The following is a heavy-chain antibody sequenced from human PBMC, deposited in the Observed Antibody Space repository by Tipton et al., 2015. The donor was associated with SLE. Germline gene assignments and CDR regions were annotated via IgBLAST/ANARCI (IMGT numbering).Heavy chain of an antibody. V-gene: IGHV4-38-2*02. CDR2: IYQSGST. Sequence: TLSLTCTVSGHSVSSGYYWGWIRQPPGKGLEWIGTIYQSGSTNYNPSLRSRVTISIDMSKNHFSLRLRSVAAADTAVYYCARTTFFPNYSYYGMDVWGQGTTVTVSS. CDR3: ARTTFFPNYSYYGMDV. CDR1: GHSVSSGYY. D-gene: IGHD1-14*01. J-gene: IGHJ6*02.